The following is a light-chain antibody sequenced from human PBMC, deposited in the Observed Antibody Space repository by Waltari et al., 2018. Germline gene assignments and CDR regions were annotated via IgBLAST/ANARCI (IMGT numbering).Light chain of an antibody. CDR3: TTWDDSLNGRV. Sequence: QSVLTQPPSASGTPGQRFTLSCSGSSSYIGNNTVNWYQQLPGTAHKLLIYSINQRPSGVPDRFSGSKSDTSASLAISGLQSEDEADYYCTTWDDSLNGRVFGGGTKLTVL. J-gene: IGLJ3*02. V-gene: IGLV1-44*01. CDR2: SIN. CDR1: SSYIGNNT.